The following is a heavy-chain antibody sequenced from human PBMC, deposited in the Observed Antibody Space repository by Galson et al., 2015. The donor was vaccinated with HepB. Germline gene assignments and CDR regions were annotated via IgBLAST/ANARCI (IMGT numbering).Heavy chain of an antibody. D-gene: IGHD3-10*01. CDR3: AREGVYGAADY. CDR2: IKQDESEK. Sequence: SLRLSCAASGFTFSNYWMRWVRQAPGKGLEWVANIKQDESEKNYVDSVKGRFTISRDNAKNSLYLQMNSLRVEDTAVYFCAREGVYGAADYSGQGILVTVSS. V-gene: IGHV3-7*03. J-gene: IGHJ4*02. CDR1: GFTFSNYW.